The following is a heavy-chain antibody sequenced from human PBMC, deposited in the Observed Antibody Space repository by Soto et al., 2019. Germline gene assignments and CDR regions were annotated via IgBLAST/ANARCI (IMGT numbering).Heavy chain of an antibody. CDR3: ARPVRPYNSGWYFGTSFDI. Sequence: GGSLRLSCAASGFSFSSYAVHWVRQAPGKGLEWVAVIWYDGGNKYYADSVKGRFTISRDNSKNTLYLQMNTLRAEDTAVYYCARPVRPYNSGWYFGTSFDIWGQGTMVTVSS. J-gene: IGHJ3*02. CDR2: IWYDGGNK. V-gene: IGHV3-33*01. CDR1: GFSFSSYA. D-gene: IGHD6-19*01.